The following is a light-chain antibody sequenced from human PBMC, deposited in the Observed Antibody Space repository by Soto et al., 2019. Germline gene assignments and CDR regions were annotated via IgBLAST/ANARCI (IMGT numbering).Light chain of an antibody. CDR1: NSNIGNDY. CDR3: GAWDTSLSAVI. Sequence: QSVLTQPPSVSAAPGQTVTISCSGSNSNIGNDYVSWYQQLPGAAPKLLLYNNDKRPSGIPGRFSGSRSGASATLAITGLQTGDEADYYCGAWDTSLSAVIFGGGTKLTVL. CDR2: NND. V-gene: IGLV1-51*01. J-gene: IGLJ2*01.